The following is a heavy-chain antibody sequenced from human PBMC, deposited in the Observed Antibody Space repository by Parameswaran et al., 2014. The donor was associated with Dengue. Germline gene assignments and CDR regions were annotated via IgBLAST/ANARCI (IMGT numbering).Heavy chain of an antibody. CDR3: ARDLLFDSSGYYYLYYFDY. D-gene: IGHD3-22*01. CDR2: INSDGSST. V-gene: IGHV3-74*01. J-gene: IGHJ4*02. Sequence: WIRQPPGKGLVWVSRINSDGSSTSYADSVKGRFTISRDNAKNTLYLQMNSLRAEDTAVYYCARDLLFDSSGYYYLYYFDYWGQGTLVTVSS.